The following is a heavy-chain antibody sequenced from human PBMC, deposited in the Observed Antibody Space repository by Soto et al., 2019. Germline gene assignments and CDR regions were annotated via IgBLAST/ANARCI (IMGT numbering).Heavy chain of an antibody. J-gene: IGHJ6*02. CDR1: GYSFTSYW. D-gene: IGHD6-19*01. CDR2: IYPGDSDT. Sequence: GESLKISCQGSGYSFTSYWIGWVRQMPGKGLEWMGIIYPGDSDTRYSPSFQGQVTISADKSISTAYLQWSSLKASDTAMYYCARQSSSGWDNYYYYGMDVWGQGTTVTVSS. CDR3: ARQSSSGWDNYYYYGMDV. V-gene: IGHV5-51*01.